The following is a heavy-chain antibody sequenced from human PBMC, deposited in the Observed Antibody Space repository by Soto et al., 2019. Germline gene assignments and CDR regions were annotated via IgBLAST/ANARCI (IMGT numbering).Heavy chain of an antibody. CDR1: EGYIGSGGQY. CDR2: IYYSGST. CDR3: ARETGYYYDSSALNDAFDI. J-gene: IGHJ3*02. Sequence: CTVGEGYIGSGGQYWSWNRQPPGNGLEWIGYIYYSGSTYYNPSLKSRVTISVDTSKNQFSLKLSSVTAADTAVYYCARETGYYYDSSALNDAFDIWAQGTMVPV. D-gene: IGHD3-22*01. V-gene: IGHV4-30-4*01.